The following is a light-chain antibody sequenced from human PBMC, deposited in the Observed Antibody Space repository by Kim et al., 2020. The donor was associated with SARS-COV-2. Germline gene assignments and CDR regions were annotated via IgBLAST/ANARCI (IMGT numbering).Light chain of an antibody. Sequence: GKAATVPCTRNSGCVAHDYVQSYHQRPGSAPTTVIYDDNKRPSGVPDRFSGSIDSSSNSASLTISGLKTEDEADYCCQSYDSSNWVFGGGTQLTVL. CDR3: QSYDSSNWV. CDR1: SGCVAHDY. CDR2: DDN. J-gene: IGLJ3*02. V-gene: IGLV6-57*03.